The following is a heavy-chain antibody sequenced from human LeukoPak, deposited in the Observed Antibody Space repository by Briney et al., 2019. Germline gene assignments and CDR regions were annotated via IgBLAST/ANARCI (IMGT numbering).Heavy chain of an antibody. CDR2: IKSKTDGGTT. CDR1: GFTFSNAW. J-gene: IGHJ4*02. V-gene: IGHV3-15*01. CDR3: TTDTYYYDSSGYYYCDY. Sequence: GGSLRLSCAASGFTFSNAWMSWVRQAPGKGLEWVGRIKSKTDGGTTDYAAPVKGRFTISRDDSKNTLYLQMNSLNTEDTAVYYCTTDTYYYDSSGYYYCDYWGQGTLVTVSS. D-gene: IGHD3-22*01.